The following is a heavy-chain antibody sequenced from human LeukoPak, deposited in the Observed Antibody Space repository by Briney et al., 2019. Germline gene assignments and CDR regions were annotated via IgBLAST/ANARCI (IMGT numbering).Heavy chain of an antibody. D-gene: IGHD5-12*01. J-gene: IGHJ4*02. CDR3: ARALTYRAEFDS. CDR1: GFTLSSYA. CDR2: ISGSGGST. V-gene: IGHV3-23*01. Sequence: GGSLRLSCAASGFTLSSYAMSWVRQAPGKGLEWVSAISGSGGSTYYADSVKGRFTISRDNSNNTLYLQMTSLRVEDTAVYYCARALTYRAEFDSWGQGTLVTVSS.